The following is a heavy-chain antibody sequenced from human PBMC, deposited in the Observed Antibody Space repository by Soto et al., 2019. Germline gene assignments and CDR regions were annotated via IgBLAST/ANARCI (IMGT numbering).Heavy chain of an antibody. J-gene: IGHJ5*02. Sequence: GGSLRLSCAASGFTFSSYAMSWVRQAPGKGLEWVSAISGSGDSTYYADSVKGRFTISRDNSKNTLFLQMNSLRAEDTAVYYCSKDITYFVLTTQLTFVPCGQGTLVTVSS. CDR3: SKDITYFVLTTQLTFVP. CDR1: GFTFSSYA. D-gene: IGHD4-17*01. V-gene: IGHV3-23*01. CDR2: ISGSGDST.